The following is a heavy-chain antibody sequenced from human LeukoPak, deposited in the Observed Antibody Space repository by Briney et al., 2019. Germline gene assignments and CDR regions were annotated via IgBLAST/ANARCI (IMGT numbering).Heavy chain of an antibody. CDR1: GGSISSSSYY. CDR2: IYYSGST. CDR3: ASRGAGYSSGWQVDY. V-gene: IGHV4-39*01. J-gene: IGHJ4*02. D-gene: IGHD6-19*01. Sequence: SETLSLTCTVSGGSISSSSYYWGWIRQPPGKGLEWIGSIYYSGSTYYNPSLKSRVTISVDTSKNQFSLKLSSVTAADTAMYYCASRGAGYSSGWQVDYWGQGTLVTVSS.